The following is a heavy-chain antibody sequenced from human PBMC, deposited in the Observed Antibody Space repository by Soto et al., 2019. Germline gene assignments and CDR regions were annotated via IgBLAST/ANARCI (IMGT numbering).Heavy chain of an antibody. J-gene: IGHJ1*01. CDR2: IKSKTDGGTT. CDR3: TTAHTSGSYYDEYFQH. V-gene: IGHV3-15*01. CDR1: GFTFSNAW. Sequence: GGSLRLSCAASGFTFSNAWMSWVRQAPGKGLEWVGRIKSKTDGGTTDYAAPVKGRFTISRDDSKNTLYLQMNSLKTEDTAVYYCTTAHTSGSYYDEYFQHWGQGTLVTVSS. D-gene: IGHD1-26*01.